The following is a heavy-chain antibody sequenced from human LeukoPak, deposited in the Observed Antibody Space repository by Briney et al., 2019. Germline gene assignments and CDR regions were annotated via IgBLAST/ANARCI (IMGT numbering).Heavy chain of an antibody. Sequence: SETLSLTCTVSGGSISSSRHYWGWIRQPPGKGLEWIGSMYYSGGTYYNPSLKSRVTISIDTSKSQFSLKLSSVTAADTAVYYCARGGQWPRPGAFDIWGQGTMVTVSS. D-gene: IGHD6-19*01. CDR3: ARGGQWPRPGAFDI. J-gene: IGHJ3*02. CDR2: MYYSGGT. V-gene: IGHV4-39*01. CDR1: GGSISSSRHY.